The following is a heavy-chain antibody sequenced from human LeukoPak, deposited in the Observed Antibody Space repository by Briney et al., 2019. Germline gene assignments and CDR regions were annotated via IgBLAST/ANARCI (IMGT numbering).Heavy chain of an antibody. J-gene: IGHJ4*02. CDR1: GDSVSSSSAA. CDR2: TYYKSKWYN. V-gene: IGHV6-1*01. Sequence: SQTLSLTCAISGDSVSSSSAAWNWIRQSPSRDLEWLGRTYYKSKWYNDHAVSVKSRITINPDTSKNQFSLQLNSVTPEDTAVYYCARDYYDSSGYSHYDYWGQGTLVTVSS. CDR3: ARDYYDSSGYSHYDY. D-gene: IGHD3-22*01.